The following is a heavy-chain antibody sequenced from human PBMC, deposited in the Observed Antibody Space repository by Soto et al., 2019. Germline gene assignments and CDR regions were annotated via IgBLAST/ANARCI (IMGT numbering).Heavy chain of an antibody. CDR1: GFTFSSYA. CDR3: AEGGSSTSR. D-gene: IGHD2-2*01. V-gene: IGHV3-23*01. Sequence: EVQLLESGGGLVQPGGSLRLSCAASGFTFSSYAMSWVRQAPGKGLEWVSAISGSGGSTYYADSVKGRFTISRDNSRNTVYLQMNSLRAEDTAVCYCAEGGSSTSRWGQGTLVTVSS. J-gene: IGHJ4*02. CDR2: ISGSGGST.